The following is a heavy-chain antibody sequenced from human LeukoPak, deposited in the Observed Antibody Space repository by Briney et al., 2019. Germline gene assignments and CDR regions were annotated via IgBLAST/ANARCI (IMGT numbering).Heavy chain of an antibody. J-gene: IGHJ3*02. Sequence: SETLSLTCAVSGGSISSGGYSWSWIRQPPGKGLEWIGYIYHSGSTYHNPSLKSRVTISVDRSKNQFSLKLSSVTAADTAVYYCARDRITGTTVGAFDIWGQGTMVTVSS. CDR3: ARDRITGTTVGAFDI. V-gene: IGHV4-30-2*01. D-gene: IGHD1-7*01. CDR1: GGSISSGGYS. CDR2: IYHSGST.